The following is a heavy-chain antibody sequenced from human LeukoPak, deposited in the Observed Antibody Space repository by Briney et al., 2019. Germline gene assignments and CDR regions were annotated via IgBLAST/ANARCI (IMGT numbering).Heavy chain of an antibody. CDR3: ARDVAGGYSGYRGYYYYGMDV. D-gene: IGHD5-12*01. J-gene: IGHJ6*02. CDR2: ISYDGSNK. V-gene: IGHV3-30-3*01. CDR1: GFTFSSYA. Sequence: GGSLRLSCAASGFTFSSYAMHWVRQAPGKGLEWVAVISYDGSNKYYADSVKGRFTISRDNSKNTLYLQMNSLRAEDTAVYYCARDVAGGYSGYRGYYYYGMDVWGQGTTVTVSS.